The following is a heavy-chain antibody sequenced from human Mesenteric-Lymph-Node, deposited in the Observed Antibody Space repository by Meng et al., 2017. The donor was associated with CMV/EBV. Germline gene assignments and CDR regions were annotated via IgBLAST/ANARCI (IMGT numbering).Heavy chain of an antibody. D-gene: IGHD3-9*01. Sequence: QVQLVQSEAEVKTPGASVRVACKASGYTFIDYYINWVRQAPGQGLEWMGRINPKTGGRSYAQNFQGRVTMTRDTSINTAYMEVNRLNSDDTAMYYCARDRDTDWYSPFDYWGPGTLVTVSS. CDR2: INPKTGGR. J-gene: IGHJ4*02. CDR3: ARDRDTDWYSPFDY. CDR1: GYTFIDYY. V-gene: IGHV1-2*06.